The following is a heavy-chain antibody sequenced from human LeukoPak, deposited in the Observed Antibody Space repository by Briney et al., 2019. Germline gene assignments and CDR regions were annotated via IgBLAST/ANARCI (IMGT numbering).Heavy chain of an antibody. Sequence: PGRSLRLSCAASGFTFSTYAMSWVRQAPGKGLQWVSAISSGGGVTYYADSVKGRFTISRDNSKNTLYLEMNGLRGEDTAVYYCAKGTMDGGQYYYDSSGGQGTLVTVSS. CDR1: GFTFSTYA. CDR3: AKGTMDGGQYYYDSS. CDR2: ISSGGGVT. J-gene: IGHJ4*02. V-gene: IGHV3-23*01. D-gene: IGHD3-22*01.